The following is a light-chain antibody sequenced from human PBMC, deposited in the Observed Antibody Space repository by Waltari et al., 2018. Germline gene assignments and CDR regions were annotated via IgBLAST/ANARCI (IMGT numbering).Light chain of an antibody. Sequence: QSALTQPASVSGSPGQSLTIPCTGTSSDVGAYNYVPWYQQHPGRAPRLMIYGVTIRPSGVSIRFSGSKSGNTASLTISGLQPEDEAYYYCSSYTTSDTLVFAGGTKLTVL. CDR1: SSDVGAYNY. V-gene: IGLV2-14*03. J-gene: IGLJ2*01. CDR2: GVT. CDR3: SSYTTSDTLV.